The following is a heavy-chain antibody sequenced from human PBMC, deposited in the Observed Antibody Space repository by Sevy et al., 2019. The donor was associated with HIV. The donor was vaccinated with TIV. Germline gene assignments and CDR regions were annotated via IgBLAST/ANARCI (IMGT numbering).Heavy chain of an antibody. CDR3: ARLGINSSGYYYDYYYGMDD. J-gene: IGHJ6*02. V-gene: IGHV4-39*01. D-gene: IGHD3-22*01. CDR1: GGSISSSSYY. CDR2: IYYSGST. Sequence: SETLSLTCTVSGGSISSSSYYWGWIRQPPGKGLEWIGSIYYSGSTYYNPSLKNRVTISVDTSKNQFSLKLSSVTAADTAVYYCARLGINSSGYYYDYYYGMDDWGQRTTVTVSS.